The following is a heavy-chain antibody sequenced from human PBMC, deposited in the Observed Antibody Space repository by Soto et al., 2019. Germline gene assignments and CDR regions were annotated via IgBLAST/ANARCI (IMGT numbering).Heavy chain of an antibody. J-gene: IGHJ4*02. CDR1: GFTFSSYG. D-gene: IGHD3-22*01. CDR3: ARDYDSSGYPRYYFDY. V-gene: IGHV3-33*01. CDR2: IWYDGSKK. Sequence: QVQLVESGGGVVQPGRSLRLSCAASGFTFSSYGMHWVRQAPGKGLEWVAVIWYDGSKKYYADSVKGRFTISRDNSKNPLYLQMNSLRAEDTAVYYCARDYDSSGYPRYYFDYWGQGPLVTVSS.